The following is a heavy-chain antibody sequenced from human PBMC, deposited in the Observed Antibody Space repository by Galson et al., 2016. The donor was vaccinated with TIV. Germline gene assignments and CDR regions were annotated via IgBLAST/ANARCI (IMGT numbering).Heavy chain of an antibody. CDR3: ASPRHGGFLRFSMDV. J-gene: IGHJ6*02. CDR1: TIHFSTFA. V-gene: IGHV3-30*04. Sequence: SLRLSCAASTIHFSTFAMHWVRQAPGRGLEWVAVISYDATNTYYADSEKGRFTISRDNSKNILYLQMSGLRAEDTAVYYCASPRHGGFLRFSMDVWGQGTTVIVS. D-gene: IGHD3-3*01. CDR2: ISYDATNT.